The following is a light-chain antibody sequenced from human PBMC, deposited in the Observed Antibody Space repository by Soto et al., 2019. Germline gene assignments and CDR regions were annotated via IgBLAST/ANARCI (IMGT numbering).Light chain of an antibody. Sequence: IVLTQSPGTRSLSPGERARLACRASQSVRNNYLAWYQQKPGQAPRLLISTASTRATGIPDMFNGSGAGTDFTLTISRLEPADVAVYYCHHSFTFGPGTKVDIK. CDR2: TAS. CDR1: QSVRNNY. J-gene: IGKJ3*01. V-gene: IGKV3-20*01. CDR3: HHSFT.